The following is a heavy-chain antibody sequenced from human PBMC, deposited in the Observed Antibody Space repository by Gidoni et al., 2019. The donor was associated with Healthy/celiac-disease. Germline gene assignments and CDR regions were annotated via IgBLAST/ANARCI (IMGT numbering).Heavy chain of an antibody. CDR3: AKLVGAMGGMDV. CDR2: ISYDGSNK. V-gene: IGHV3-30*18. D-gene: IGHD1-26*01. Sequence: QVQLVESGGGVVQPGRSLRPSCAAPGFTFTSYGMHWVRQSPGKGLEWVAVISYDGSNKYYADSVKGRFTISRDNSKNTLYLQMNSLRAEDTAVYYCAKLVGAMGGMDVWGQGTTVTVSS. CDR1: GFTFTSYG. J-gene: IGHJ6*02.